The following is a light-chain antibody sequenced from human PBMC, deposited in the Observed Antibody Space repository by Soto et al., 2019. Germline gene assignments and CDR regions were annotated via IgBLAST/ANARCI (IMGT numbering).Light chain of an antibody. V-gene: IGKV1-5*01. CDR2: DAS. Sequence: DIQMTQSPSTLSASVGDRFTITCWASQSISTWLAWYHQKPGKAPNLLIYDASSLQSGVPSRFSGSGSGTEFTLTISSLQPDDFATYYCQHYNGYPFTFGPGTKVDVK. CDR3: QHYNGYPFT. CDR1: QSISTW. J-gene: IGKJ3*01.